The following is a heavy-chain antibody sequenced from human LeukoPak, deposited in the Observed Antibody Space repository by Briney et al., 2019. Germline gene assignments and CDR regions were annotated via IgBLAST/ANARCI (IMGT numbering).Heavy chain of an antibody. CDR1: GGSFSGYY. J-gene: IGHJ4*02. Sequence: PSETLSLTCAAYGGSFSGYYWSWIRQPPGKGLEWIGEINHSGSTNYNPSLKSRVTISVDTAKNPFSLKLSYVTAADTAVYYCARGDVSSGYFLDYWGQGTLVTVSS. D-gene: IGHD3-22*01. CDR3: ARGDVSSGYFLDY. V-gene: IGHV4-34*01. CDR2: INHSGST.